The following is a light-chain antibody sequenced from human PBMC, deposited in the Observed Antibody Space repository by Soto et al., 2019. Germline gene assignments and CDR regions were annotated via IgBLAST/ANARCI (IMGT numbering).Light chain of an antibody. CDR3: QVWDTSTDQGV. CDR1: DIGSKS. J-gene: IGLJ2*01. CDR2: YDR. V-gene: IGLV3-21*04. Sequence: SSVLAQPPSVSVAPGKTASITCGGNDIGSKSVLWYQQKAGQAPVLLIYYDRYRPSGIPERFSGSNSGNTATLTISRVEAGDEADYYCQVWDTSTDQGVFGGGTQLTVL.